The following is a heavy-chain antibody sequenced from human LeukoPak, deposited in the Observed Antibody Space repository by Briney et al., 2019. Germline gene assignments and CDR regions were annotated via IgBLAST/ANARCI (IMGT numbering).Heavy chain of an antibody. CDR2: ISGGGGST. D-gene: IGHD1-26*01. Sequence: PGGSLRLSCAVSGFSVSNNYMSWVRQAPGKGLEWVSGISGGGGSTYYADSVKGRFTISRDNSKNTLYLQMNSLRADDTAVYYCASGEPVLVGATVGPGFAYWGQGTLVTVSS. CDR3: ASGEPVLVGATVGPGFAY. CDR1: GFSVSNNY. V-gene: IGHV3-23*01. J-gene: IGHJ4*02.